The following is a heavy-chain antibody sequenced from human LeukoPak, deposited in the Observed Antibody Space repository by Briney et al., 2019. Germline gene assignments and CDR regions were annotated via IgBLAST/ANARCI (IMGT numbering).Heavy chain of an antibody. V-gene: IGHV3-23*01. CDR3: AKVMTRTMVRGVPPSDY. CDR1: GYTFSSYA. CDR2: ISGSGGST. D-gene: IGHD3-10*01. Sequence: PGGSLRLSCAASGYTFSSYAMSWVRQAPGEGLEWVSAISGSGGSTYYADSVKGRFTISRDNSKNTLYLQMNSLRAEDTAVYYCAKVMTRTMVRGVPPSDYWGQGTLVTVFS. J-gene: IGHJ4*02.